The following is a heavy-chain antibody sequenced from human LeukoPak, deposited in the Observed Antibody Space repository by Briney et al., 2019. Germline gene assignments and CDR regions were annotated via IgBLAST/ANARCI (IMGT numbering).Heavy chain of an antibody. CDR3: AKDRRVGATEAYY. CDR2: IGGSGGST. J-gene: IGHJ4*02. D-gene: IGHD1-26*01. V-gene: IGHV3-23*01. CDR1: GFTFSFYG. Sequence: PGGSLRLSCAASGFTFSFYGMSWVRQAPGKGLEWVSAIGGSGGSTYYADSVKGRFTISRDNFKNTLYLQMNSLRAEDTAVYYCAKDRRVGATEAYYWGQGTLVTVSS.